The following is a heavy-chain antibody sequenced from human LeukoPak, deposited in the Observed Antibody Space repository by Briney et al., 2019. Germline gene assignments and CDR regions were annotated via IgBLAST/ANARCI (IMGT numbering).Heavy chain of an antibody. J-gene: IGHJ4*02. D-gene: IGHD3-10*01. Sequence: ASVKVSCKVSGYTLTELSMHWVRQAPGKGLEWMGGLDPEDGETIYAQKFQGRVTMTEDTSTDTAYMELSSLRSEDTAVYYCATEANYYGSGGFDYWGQGTLVTVSS. CDR3: ATEANYYGSGGFDY. CDR1: GYTLTELS. V-gene: IGHV1-24*01. CDR2: LDPEDGET.